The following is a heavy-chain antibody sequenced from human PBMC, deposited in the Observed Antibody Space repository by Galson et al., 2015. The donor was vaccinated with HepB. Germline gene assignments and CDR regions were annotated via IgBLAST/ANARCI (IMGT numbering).Heavy chain of an antibody. V-gene: IGHV3-7*03. CDR2: MKQDGSKK. CDR1: GFTFSSYW. Sequence: SLRLSCAASGFTFSSYWMSWIRQAPGKGLEWVANMKQDGSKKYYVDSVKGRFTISRDNAKNSLYLQMNSLRAEDTAVYYCARESMAAYYFAYWGQGTLVTVSS. CDR3: ARESMAAYYFAY. J-gene: IGHJ4*02. D-gene: IGHD2/OR15-2a*01.